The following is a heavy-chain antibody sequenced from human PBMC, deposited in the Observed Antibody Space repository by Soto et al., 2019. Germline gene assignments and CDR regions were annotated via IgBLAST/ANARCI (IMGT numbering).Heavy chain of an antibody. CDR3: AKELELRFLEWPYDAFDI. V-gene: IGHV3-23*01. Sequence: GSLRLSCAASGFTFSSYAMSWVRQAPGKGLEWVSAISGSGGSTYYADSVKGRFTISRDNSKNTLYLQMNSLRAEDTAVYYCAKELELRFLEWPYDAFDIWGQGTMVTVSS. D-gene: IGHD3-3*01. J-gene: IGHJ3*02. CDR2: ISGSGGST. CDR1: GFTFSSYA.